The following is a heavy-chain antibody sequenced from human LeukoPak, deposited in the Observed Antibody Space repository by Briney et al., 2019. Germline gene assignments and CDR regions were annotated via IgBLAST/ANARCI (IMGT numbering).Heavy chain of an antibody. Sequence: PGGSLRLSCAASGFTFSSYWMSWVRQAPGKGLEWVAFIRYDGSNKYYADSVKGRFTISRDNSKNTLYLHMNSLRAEDTAVYYCAKDNYDFSDYWGQGTLVTVSS. V-gene: IGHV3-30*02. J-gene: IGHJ4*02. CDR2: IRYDGSNK. D-gene: IGHD3-3*01. CDR1: GFTFSSYW. CDR3: AKDNYDFSDY.